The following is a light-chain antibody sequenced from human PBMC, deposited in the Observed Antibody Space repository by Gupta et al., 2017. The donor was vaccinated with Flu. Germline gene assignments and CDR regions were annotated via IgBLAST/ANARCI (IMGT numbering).Light chain of an antibody. V-gene: IGKV3-20*01. CDR3: QQYGRSPYS. Sequence: EIVLTHSPGTLCLSPGERAPLSCRASQSVSNNYLAWNQQKPGQAPGLLVCGASSRNTGIPDRFSGSGSATDFTLTISRLETEDFTVYYCQQYGRSPYSFGQGTKLEIK. J-gene: IGKJ2*03. CDR2: GAS. CDR1: QSVSNNY.